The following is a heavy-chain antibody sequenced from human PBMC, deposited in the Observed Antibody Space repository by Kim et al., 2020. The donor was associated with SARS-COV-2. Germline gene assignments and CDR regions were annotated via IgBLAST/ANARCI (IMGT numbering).Heavy chain of an antibody. CDR2: RSGTRA. J-gene: IGHJ4*02. Sequence: RSGTRAHYANSVKGRFTISRDNSRNTLYLKMNSLRAEDTAVYFCLAGFRGYWGQGTLVTVSS. V-gene: IGHV3-23*05. CDR3: LAGFRGY. D-gene: IGHD3-10*01.